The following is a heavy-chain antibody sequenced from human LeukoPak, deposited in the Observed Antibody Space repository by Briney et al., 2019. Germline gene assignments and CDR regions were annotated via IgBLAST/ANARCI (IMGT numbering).Heavy chain of an antibody. CDR3: ARSTCSGGSCYDY. CDR1: GYTFTGCY. V-gene: IGHV1-2*04. D-gene: IGHD2-15*01. Sequence: ASVKVSCKASGYTFTGCYMHWVRQAPGQGLEGMGWINPNSGGTNYAQKFQGWVTMTRDTSISTAYMELSRLRSDDTAVYYCARSTCSGGSCYDYWGQGTLVTVSS. J-gene: IGHJ4*02. CDR2: INPNSGGT.